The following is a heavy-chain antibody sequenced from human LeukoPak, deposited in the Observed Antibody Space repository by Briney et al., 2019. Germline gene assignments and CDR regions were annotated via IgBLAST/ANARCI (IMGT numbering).Heavy chain of an antibody. CDR2: IYYSGST. Sequence: SETLSLTCTVSGGSISSYYWIWIRQPPGKGLEWIGYIYYSGSTNYNPSLKSRVTISVDTSKNQFSLKLSSVTAADTAVYYCARYRHGDWYFDLWGRGTLVTVSS. CDR3: ARYRHGDWYFDL. V-gene: IGHV4-59*01. D-gene: IGHD4-17*01. J-gene: IGHJ2*01. CDR1: GGSISSYY.